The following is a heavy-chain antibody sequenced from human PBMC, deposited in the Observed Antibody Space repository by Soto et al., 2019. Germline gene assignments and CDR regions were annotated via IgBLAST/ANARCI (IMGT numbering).Heavy chain of an antibody. Sequence: SETLSVTGTVSGGSISSYYWSWIRQPPGKGLEWIGYIYYSGSTNYNPSLKSRVTISVDTSKNQFSLKLSSVTAADTAVYYCARDVSFSSSWQQESGPLNWFDPWGQGTLVTVSS. J-gene: IGHJ5*02. CDR3: ARDVSFSSSWQQESGPLNWFDP. D-gene: IGHD6-13*01. V-gene: IGHV4-59*01. CDR1: GGSISSYY. CDR2: IYYSGST.